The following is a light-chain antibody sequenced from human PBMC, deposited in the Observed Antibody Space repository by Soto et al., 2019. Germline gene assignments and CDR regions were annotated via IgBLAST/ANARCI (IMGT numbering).Light chain of an antibody. CDR1: QGIGSW. V-gene: IGKV1-12*01. Sequence: DIQVTQSPSVVSASEGDRVTITCRTSQGIGSWLPWYQQKPGQAPKLLISAASHLHIGVPSRFSGSGSGTHFTLTISSPQPEDFATYYCQQANNFPLTFGGGTRVDI. J-gene: IGKJ4*01. CDR2: AAS. CDR3: QQANNFPLT.